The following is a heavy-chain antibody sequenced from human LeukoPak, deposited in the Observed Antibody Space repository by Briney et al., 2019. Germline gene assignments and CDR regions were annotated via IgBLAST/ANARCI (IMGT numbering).Heavy chain of an antibody. CDR2: ISGSGGST. J-gene: IGHJ6*04. CDR3: AKDSIMVRGVIITRMDV. CDR1: GFTFSSYA. D-gene: IGHD3-10*01. Sequence: GGSLRLSCAASGFTFSSYAMSWVRQAPGKGLEWVSAISGSGGSTYYADSVKGRFTISRDNSKNTLYLQMNSLRAEDTAVYYCAKDSIMVRGVIITRMDVWGKGTTVTVSS. V-gene: IGHV3-23*01.